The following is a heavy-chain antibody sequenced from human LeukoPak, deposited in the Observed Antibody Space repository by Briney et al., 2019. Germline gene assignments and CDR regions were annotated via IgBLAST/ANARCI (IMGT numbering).Heavy chain of an antibody. CDR3: VVGATEP. CDR1: GFTFDDYA. Sequence: HPGGSLRLSCAASGFTFDDYAMHWVRQAPGKGLEWVSGISWNSGSIGYADSVKGRFTISRDNAKNSLCLQMNSLRAEDTALYYCVVGATEPWGQGTLVTVSS. J-gene: IGHJ5*02. D-gene: IGHD1-26*01. V-gene: IGHV3-9*01. CDR2: ISWNSGSI.